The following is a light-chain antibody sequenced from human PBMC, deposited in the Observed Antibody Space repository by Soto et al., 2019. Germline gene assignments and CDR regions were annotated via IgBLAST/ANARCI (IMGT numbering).Light chain of an antibody. CDR1: QSISSY. CDR3: QQSYSIPAWT. J-gene: IGKJ1*01. Sequence: DIQMTQSPSSLSASVGDRVTITCRASQSISSYLNWYQQKPGKAPKLLIYAASSLQSGVPSRFSGSGSGTDFPLTISILQPEDFATYYCQQSYSIPAWTFGQGTKVEIK. V-gene: IGKV1-39*01. CDR2: AAS.